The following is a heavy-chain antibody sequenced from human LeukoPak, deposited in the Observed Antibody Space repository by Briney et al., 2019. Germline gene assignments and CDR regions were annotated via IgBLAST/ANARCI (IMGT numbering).Heavy chain of an antibody. D-gene: IGHD1-26*01. CDR1: GYRFTSHC. J-gene: IGHJ3*01. Sequence: GEALKISFKVSGYRFTSHCIGWVRQMPGKGLEWTGIIYPGDSGHTYSPSFQGQVTISVGKSINTAYLQWSSLQASDTAMYYCGMSGDRVPLQDDVFDVWGQGTMVTVST. CDR2: IYPGDSGH. CDR3: GMSGDRVPLQDDVFDV. V-gene: IGHV5-51*01.